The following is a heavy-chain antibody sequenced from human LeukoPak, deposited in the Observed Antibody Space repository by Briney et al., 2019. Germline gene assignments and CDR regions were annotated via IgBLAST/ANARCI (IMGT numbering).Heavy chain of an antibody. V-gene: IGHV3-21*01. CDR3: AREGGYQYYYAMDV. D-gene: IGHD3-16*01. CDR2: ISSSSSYI. Sequence: GGSLRLSCGASGFTFSNYAMSWVRQAPGMGLEWVSSISSSSSYIFYADSVKGRFTISRDNAKNSLYLQMSSLRAEDAAVYYCAREGGYQYYYAMDVWGQGTTVTVSS. J-gene: IGHJ6*02. CDR1: GFTFSNYA.